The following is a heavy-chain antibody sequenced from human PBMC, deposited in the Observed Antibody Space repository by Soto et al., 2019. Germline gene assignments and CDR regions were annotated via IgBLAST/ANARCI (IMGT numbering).Heavy chain of an antibody. CDR1: GFTFSNYW. CDR2: IRQDESEK. Sequence: GGSLRLSCAASGFTFSNYWMSWVRQAPGRGLEWVANIRQDESEKFFVDSVKGRFTISRDNAKNSLYLQMNSLRSEDTAVYYCARDLGYYDILTGYYPLGYWGQGTLVTVSS. V-gene: IGHV3-7*01. CDR3: ARDLGYYDILTGYYPLGY. J-gene: IGHJ4*02. D-gene: IGHD3-9*01.